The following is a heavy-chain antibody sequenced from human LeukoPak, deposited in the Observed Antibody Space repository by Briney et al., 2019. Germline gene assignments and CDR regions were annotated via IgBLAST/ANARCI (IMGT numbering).Heavy chain of an antibody. V-gene: IGHV3-48*04. D-gene: IGHD5-18*01. J-gene: IGHJ4*02. CDR1: GFSFSSYS. CDR2: ISSTSGTI. CDR3: ARERGYSYGYSDY. Sequence: GGSLRLSCAASGFSFSSYSMNWVRQAPGKGLEWVSYISSTSGTIYYADSVKGRFTISRDHTKNSLYLQMNSLRAEDTAVYYCARERGYSYGYSDYWGQGTLVTVSS.